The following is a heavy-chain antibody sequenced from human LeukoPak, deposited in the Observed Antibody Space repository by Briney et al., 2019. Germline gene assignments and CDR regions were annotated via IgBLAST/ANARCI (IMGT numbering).Heavy chain of an antibody. Sequence: ASVKVSCKASGYTFTVYYMHWVRPAPGQGLEWMGWINPNSGGTNYAQKFQGRVTMTRDTSISTAYMELSRLRSDDTAVYYCAILGVGYCSGGSCYPDYYFDYWGQGTLVTVSS. CDR1: GYTFTVYY. CDR3: AILGVGYCSGGSCYPDYYFDY. D-gene: IGHD2-15*01. V-gene: IGHV1-2*02. J-gene: IGHJ4*02. CDR2: INPNSGGT.